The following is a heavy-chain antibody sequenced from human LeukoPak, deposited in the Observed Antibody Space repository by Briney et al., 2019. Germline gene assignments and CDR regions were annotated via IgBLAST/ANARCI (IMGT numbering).Heavy chain of an antibody. CDR1: GGSISSYY. CDR2: IYYSGST. CDR3: ARLGTPYFDY. Sequence: PSETLSLTCTVSGGSISSYYWSWIRQPPGKGLEWIGYIYYSGSTNYNPSLKSRVTMSVDTSKNHFSLSLTSVTAADTAVYYCARLGTPYFDYWGQGTLVTVSS. V-gene: IGHV4-59*08. D-gene: IGHD7-27*01. J-gene: IGHJ4*02.